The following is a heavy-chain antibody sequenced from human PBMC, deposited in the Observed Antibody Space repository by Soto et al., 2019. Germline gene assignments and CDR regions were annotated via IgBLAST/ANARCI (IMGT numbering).Heavy chain of an antibody. D-gene: IGHD3-3*01. CDR1: DGSINSSY. CDR2: IHYNGNS. CDR3: ARGSGYYAS. J-gene: IGHJ4*02. V-gene: IGHV4-59*01. Sequence: SETLSLTCTVSDGSINSSYCTWIRQPPEKGLEWMGYIHYNGNSDYNPSLKSRVTMATDTSKNQFSLELTSVTPADTAVYYCARGSGYYASWGKGILVTVSS.